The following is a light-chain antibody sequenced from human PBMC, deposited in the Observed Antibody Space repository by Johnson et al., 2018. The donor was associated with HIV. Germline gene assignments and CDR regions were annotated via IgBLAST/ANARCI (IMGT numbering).Light chain of an antibody. CDR1: SSNIGNNY. CDR2: ENN. V-gene: IGLV1-51*02. CDR3: GTWGGV. Sequence: QAVVTQPPSVSAAPGQKVTVSCSGSSSNIGNNYVSWYQQLPGTAPKLLIYENNKRPSGIPDRFSGSKSGTSATLGITGLQTGDEADYYCGTWGGVFGTGTKVTDL. J-gene: IGLJ1*01.